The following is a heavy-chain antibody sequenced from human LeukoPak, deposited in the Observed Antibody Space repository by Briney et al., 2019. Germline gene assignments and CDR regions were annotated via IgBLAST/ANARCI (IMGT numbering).Heavy chain of an antibody. CDR1: GFTFSSYG. CDR3: ARNTYCSGWHYYFDY. J-gene: IGHJ4*02. CDR2: IWYDGSNK. V-gene: IGHV3-33*01. Sequence: GGSLRLSCAASGFTFSSYGMHWVRQAPGKGLEWVAVIWYDGSNKYYADSVKGRFTISRDNSKNTLYLQMNSLRAEDTAVYYCARNTYCSGWHYYFDYWGQGTLVTVSS. D-gene: IGHD6-19*01.